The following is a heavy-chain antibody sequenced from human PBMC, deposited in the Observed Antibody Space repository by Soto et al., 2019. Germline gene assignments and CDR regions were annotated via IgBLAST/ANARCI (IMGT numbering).Heavy chain of an antibody. Sequence: ASVKVSCKASGYTFTGYYMHWVRQAPGQGLEWMGWINPNSGGTNYAQKFQGWVTMTRDTSISTAYMELSRLRSDDTAVYYCARGGAAAAGNYYYYMDVWGKGTTVTVSS. V-gene: IGHV1-2*04. D-gene: IGHD6-13*01. CDR3: ARGGAAAAGNYYYYMDV. CDR1: GYTFTGYY. CDR2: INPNSGGT. J-gene: IGHJ6*03.